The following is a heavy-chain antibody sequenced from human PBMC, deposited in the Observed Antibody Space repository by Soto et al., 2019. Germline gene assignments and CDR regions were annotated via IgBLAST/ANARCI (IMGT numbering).Heavy chain of an antibody. J-gene: IGHJ4*02. CDR2: ISAYNGNT. CDR1: GYTFTSYG. Sequence: ASVNVSRKASGYTFTSYGISWLRQAPGQGLEWMGWISAYNGNTNYAQKLQGRVTMTTDTSTSTAYMELRSLRSDDTAVYYCARDIVDYHFFGYWGQGTLVTVSS. V-gene: IGHV1-18*04. CDR3: ARDIVDYHFFGY. D-gene: IGHD4-17*01.